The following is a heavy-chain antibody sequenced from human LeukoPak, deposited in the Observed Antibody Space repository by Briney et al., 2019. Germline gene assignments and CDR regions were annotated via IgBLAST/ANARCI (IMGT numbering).Heavy chain of an antibody. CDR1: GYTLTELS. J-gene: IGHJ4*02. V-gene: IGHV1-24*01. D-gene: IGHD3-22*01. CDR3: ARAPRTNHYDSSGYFTGY. CDR2: FDPEDGET. Sequence: GASVKVSCKVSGYTLTELSMHWVRQAPGKGLEWMGGFDPEDGETIYAQKFQGRVTMTEDTSTDTAYMELRSLRSDDTAVYYCARAPRTNHYDSSGYFTGYWGQGTLVTVSS.